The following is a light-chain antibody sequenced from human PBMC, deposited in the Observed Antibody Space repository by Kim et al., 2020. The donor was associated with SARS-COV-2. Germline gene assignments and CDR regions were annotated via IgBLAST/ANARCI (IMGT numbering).Light chain of an antibody. V-gene: IGLV2-8*01. CDR1: SNDIGDNKF. J-gene: IGLJ1*01. CDR3: SSYAGSRFI. Sequence: GQSVTISCTGTSNDIGDNKFVAWYQQHPGKAPQVLIDEVTQRPSGVPDRFSGSKSGNTASLTVSGLQPQDEADYYCSSYAGSRFIFGTGTKVTVL. CDR2: EVT.